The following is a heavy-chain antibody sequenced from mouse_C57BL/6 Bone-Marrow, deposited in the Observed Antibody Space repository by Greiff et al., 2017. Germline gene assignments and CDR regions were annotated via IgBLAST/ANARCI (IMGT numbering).Heavy chain of an antibody. V-gene: IGHV6-6*01. Sequence: EVMLVESGGGLVQPGGSMKLSCAASGFTFSDAWMDWVRQSPEKGLEWVAEIRNKANNHATYYAESVKGRFTISRDDSKSSVYLQMNSLRAEDTGIYYCTRNDYDEGWYFDVWGTGTTVTGSS. CDR3: TRNDYDEGWYFDV. J-gene: IGHJ1*03. D-gene: IGHD2-4*01. CDR2: IRNKANNHAT. CDR1: GFTFSDAW.